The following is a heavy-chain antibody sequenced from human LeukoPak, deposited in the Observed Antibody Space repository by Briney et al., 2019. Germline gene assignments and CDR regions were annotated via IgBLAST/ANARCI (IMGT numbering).Heavy chain of an antibody. CDR1: TYSFNKYW. V-gene: IGHV5-51*01. D-gene: IGHD5-18*01. J-gene: IGHJ3*01. CDR3: ATRGQSGYSSGPEGLDL. Sequence: GESLEISCKASTYSFNKYWIAWGRQMPGKGLGWMGTIYPGDSDTRYNPPVQVQVTISPDKSIPTASLQCSSLTASHTAVYYCATRGQSGYSSGPEGLDLWGQGTIVTASS. CDR2: IYPGDSDT.